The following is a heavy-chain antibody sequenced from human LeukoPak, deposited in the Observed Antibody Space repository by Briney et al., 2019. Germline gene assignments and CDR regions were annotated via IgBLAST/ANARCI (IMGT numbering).Heavy chain of an antibody. J-gene: IGHJ4*02. V-gene: IGHV4-61*02. D-gene: IGHD3-10*01. CDR2: IYTSGST. Sequence: SQTLSLTCTVSGGSISSGSYYWSWIRQPAGKGLEWIGRIYTSGSTNYNPSLKSRVTISVDTSKNQFSLKLSSVTAADTAVYYCARDPRYRNYYGSGAREYWGQGTLVTVSS. CDR3: ARDPRYRNYYGSGAREY. CDR1: GGSISSGSYY.